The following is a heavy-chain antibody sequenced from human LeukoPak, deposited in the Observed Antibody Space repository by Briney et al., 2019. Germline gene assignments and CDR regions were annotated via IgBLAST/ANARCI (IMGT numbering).Heavy chain of an antibody. Sequence: SETLSLTCTVSGGSISTYYWSWIRQPPGRGLEWIGYIHYSGSTSYNSSLQSRVTISVDTSKNQFSLKVSSVTAADTAIYYCAGGTYYYFDYWGQGTLVTVSS. V-gene: IGHV4-59*01. J-gene: IGHJ4*02. D-gene: IGHD1-26*01. CDR2: IHYSGST. CDR3: AGGTYYYFDY. CDR1: GGSISTYY.